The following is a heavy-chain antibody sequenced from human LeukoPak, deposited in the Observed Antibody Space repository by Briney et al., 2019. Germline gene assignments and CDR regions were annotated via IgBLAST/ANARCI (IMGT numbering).Heavy chain of an antibody. CDR1: GGSISSSSYY. CDR3: ARPTPPAIAAAGILH. CDR2: IYYSGST. D-gene: IGHD6-13*01. J-gene: IGHJ1*01. V-gene: IGHV4-39*01. Sequence: SETLSLXSTVSGGSISSSSYYWGWIRQPPGKGLEWIGSIYYSGSTYYNPSLKSRVTISVDTSKNQFSLKLSSVTAADTAVYYCARPTPPAIAAAGILHWGQGTLVTVSS.